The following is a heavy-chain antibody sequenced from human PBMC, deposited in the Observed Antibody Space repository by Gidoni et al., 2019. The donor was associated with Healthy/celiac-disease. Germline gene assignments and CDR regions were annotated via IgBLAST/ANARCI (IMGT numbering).Heavy chain of an antibody. D-gene: IGHD5-18*01. CDR2: IVVGSGNT. CDR1: GFTFTSSA. Sequence: QMQLVQSGPEVKKPGTSVKVSCKASGFTFTSSAVQWVRQARGQRLEWIGWIVVGSGNTNYAQKFQERVTITRDMSTSTAYMELSSLRSEDTAVYYCAAPEPGYHPPAAYYYYGMDVWGQGTTVTVSS. CDR3: AAPEPGYHPPAAYYYYGMDV. V-gene: IGHV1-58*01. J-gene: IGHJ6*02.